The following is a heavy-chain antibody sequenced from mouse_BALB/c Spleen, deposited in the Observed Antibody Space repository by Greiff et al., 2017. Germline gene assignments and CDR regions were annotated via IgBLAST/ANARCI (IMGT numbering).Heavy chain of an antibody. CDR3: ASLTGTLWFAY. CDR2: ISYSGST. D-gene: IGHD4-1*01. J-gene: IGHJ3*01. Sequence: QLQESGPGLVKPSQSLSLTCTVTGYSITSDYAWNWIRQFPGNKLEWMGYISYSGSTSYNPSLKSRISITRDTSKNQFFLQLNSVTTEDTATYYCASLTGTLWFAYWGQGTLVTVSA. V-gene: IGHV3-2*02. CDR1: GYSITSDYA.